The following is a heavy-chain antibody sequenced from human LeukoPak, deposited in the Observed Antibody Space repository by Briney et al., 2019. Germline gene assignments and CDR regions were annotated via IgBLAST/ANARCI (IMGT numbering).Heavy chain of an antibody. CDR3: ARGVDSSGYYSSDAFDI. CDR2: MNPNSGNT. J-gene: IGHJ3*02. CDR1: GYTFTGYY. D-gene: IGHD3-22*01. V-gene: IGHV1-8*02. Sequence: ASVKVSCKASGYTFTGYYMHWVRQAPGQGLEWMGWMNPNSGNTGYAQKFQGRVTMTRNTSISTAYMELSSLRSEDTAVYYCARGVDSSGYYSSDAFDIWGQGTMVTVSS.